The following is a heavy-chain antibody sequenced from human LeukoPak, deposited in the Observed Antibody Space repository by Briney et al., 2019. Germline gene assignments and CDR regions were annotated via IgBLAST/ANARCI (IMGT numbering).Heavy chain of an antibody. Sequence: SETLSLTCTVSGGSISSYYWSWIRQPPGKGLEWIGYIYYSGSTNYNPSLKSRVTISVDTSKNHFSVELTSVTAADRAVFYCARAAIAVARIDWFYPWGQGTLVTVSS. CDR1: GGSISSYY. CDR2: IYYSGST. D-gene: IGHD6-19*01. V-gene: IGHV4-59*01. CDR3: ARAAIAVARIDWFYP. J-gene: IGHJ5*02.